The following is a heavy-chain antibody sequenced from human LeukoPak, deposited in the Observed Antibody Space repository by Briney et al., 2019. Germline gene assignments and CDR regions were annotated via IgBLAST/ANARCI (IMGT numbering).Heavy chain of an antibody. D-gene: IGHD5-12*01. J-gene: IGHJ4*02. Sequence: PSETLSLTCTVSGGSISSSSYYWGWIRQPPGEGLEWIGSIYYSGSTYYNPSLKSRVTISVDTSKNQFSLKLSSVTAADTAVYYCAREVGGYDSPFDYWGQGTLVTVSS. CDR3: AREVGGYDSPFDY. V-gene: IGHV4-39*02. CDR2: IYYSGST. CDR1: GGSISSSSYY.